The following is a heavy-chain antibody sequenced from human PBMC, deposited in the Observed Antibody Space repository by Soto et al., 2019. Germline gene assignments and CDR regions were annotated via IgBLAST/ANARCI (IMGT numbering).Heavy chain of an antibody. J-gene: IGHJ6*03. CDR1: GGSISSYY. D-gene: IGHD6-6*01. V-gene: IGHV4-59*08. CDR2: IYYSGST. Sequence: PSETLSLTCTVSGGSISSYYWSWIRQPPGKGLEWIGYIYYSGSTNYNPSLKSRVTISVDTSKNQFSLKLSSVTAADTAVYYCGGRRIAARGGTDMDVWGKGTTVTVSS. CDR3: GGRRIAARGGTDMDV.